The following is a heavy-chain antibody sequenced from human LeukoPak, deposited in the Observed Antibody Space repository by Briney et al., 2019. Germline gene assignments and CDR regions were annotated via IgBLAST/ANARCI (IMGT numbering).Heavy chain of an antibody. V-gene: IGHV1-69*01. Sequence: SVKVSCKASGGTFSSYAIRWVRQAPGQGLEWVGGIIPIFGTANYAQKFQGRVTITADESTSTAYMERSSLRSEDTAVYYCARASRGGGRRDFDYWGQGTLVTVSS. CDR3: ARASRGGGRRDFDY. D-gene: IGHD2-15*01. J-gene: IGHJ4*02. CDR2: IIPIFGTA. CDR1: GGTFSSYA.